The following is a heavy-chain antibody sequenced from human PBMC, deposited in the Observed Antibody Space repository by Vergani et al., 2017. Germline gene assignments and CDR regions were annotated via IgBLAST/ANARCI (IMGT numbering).Heavy chain of an antibody. CDR3: AKEDSVVVPAASGGYLNYYYYYMDV. V-gene: IGHV3-23*01. CDR2: ISGSGGSA. CDR1: GFTFSSYA. Sequence: EVQLLESGGGLVQPGGSLRLSCAASGFTFSSYAMSWVRQAPGKGLEWVSAISGSGGSAYYADSVKGRFTISRDNSKNTLYLQMNSLRAEDTAVYYCAKEDSVVVPAASGGYLNYYYYYMDVWGKGTTVTVSS. J-gene: IGHJ6*03. D-gene: IGHD2-2*01.